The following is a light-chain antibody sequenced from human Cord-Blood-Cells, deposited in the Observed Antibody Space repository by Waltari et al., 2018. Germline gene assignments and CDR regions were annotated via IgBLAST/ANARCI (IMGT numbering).Light chain of an antibody. J-gene: IGLJ2*01. CDR2: EGS. CDR1: GSAVGSYYL. V-gene: IGLV2-23*01. Sequence: QSALPQPASVSGSPGQSIPISCTGTGSAVGSYYLVSWYQQHPGKAPKLMIYEGSKRPSGVSNRFSGSKSGNTASLTISGLQAEDEADYYCCSYAGSSTLFGGGTKLTVL. CDR3: CSYAGSSTL.